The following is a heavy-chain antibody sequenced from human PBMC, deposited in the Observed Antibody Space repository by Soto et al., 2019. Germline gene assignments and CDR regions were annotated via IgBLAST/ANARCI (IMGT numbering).Heavy chain of an antibody. D-gene: IGHD6-19*01. CDR3: ARDNKAVADDAFDI. Sequence: ASVKVSCKASEYTFTSYAMLWVRQAPGQRLEWMGSINAGNGNTKYSQKFQGRVTITRDTSASTAYMELSSLRSEDTAVYYCARDNKAVADDAFDIWGQGTMVT. CDR2: INAGNGNT. J-gene: IGHJ3*02. V-gene: IGHV1-3*01. CDR1: EYTFTSYA.